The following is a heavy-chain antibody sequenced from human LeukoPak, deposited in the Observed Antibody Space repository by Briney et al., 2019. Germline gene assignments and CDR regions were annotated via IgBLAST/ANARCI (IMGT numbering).Heavy chain of an antibody. J-gene: IGHJ5*02. CDR2: IYTSGST. CDR3: ARGRIAARPGWFDP. D-gene: IGHD6-6*01. V-gene: IGHV4-4*07. CDR1: GGSISRYY. Sequence: SQTLSLTCTVSGGSISRYYWSWIRQPAGKGLEWIGRIYTSGSTNYNPSLKSRVTISVDTSKNQFSLKLSSVTAADTAVYYCARGRIAARPGWFDPWGQGTLVTVSS.